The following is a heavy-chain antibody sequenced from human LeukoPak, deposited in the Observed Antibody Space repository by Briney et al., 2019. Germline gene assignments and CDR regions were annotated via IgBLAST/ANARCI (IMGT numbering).Heavy chain of an antibody. CDR3: AREVPNYYDSSGHGTGAFDY. V-gene: IGHV3-11*06. J-gene: IGHJ4*02. Sequence: KSGGSLRLSCAASGFAFSSFAMSWIRQAPGKGLEWVSYISSSSSYTNYADSVKGRFTISRDNAKNSLYLQMNSLRAEDTAVYYCAREVPNYYDSSGHGTGAFDYWGQGTLVTVSS. D-gene: IGHD3-22*01. CDR2: ISSSSSYT. CDR1: GFAFSSFA.